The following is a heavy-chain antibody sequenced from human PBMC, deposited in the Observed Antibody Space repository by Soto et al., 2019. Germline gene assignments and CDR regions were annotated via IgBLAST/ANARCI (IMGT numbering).Heavy chain of an antibody. CDR2: IYPGDSDT. Sequence: GESLKISCKGSGYSFTSYWIGWVRQMPGKGLEWMGIIYPGDSDTRYSPSFQGQVTISADKSISTAYLQWSSLKASDTAMYYCASSRGADSPWYYYYGMDVWGQGTTVTVSS. CDR3: ASSRGADSPWYYYYGMDV. CDR1: GYSFTSYW. V-gene: IGHV5-51*01. J-gene: IGHJ6*02.